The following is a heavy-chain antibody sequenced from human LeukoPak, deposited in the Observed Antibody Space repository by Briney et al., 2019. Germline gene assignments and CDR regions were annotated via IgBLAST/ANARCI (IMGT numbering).Heavy chain of an antibody. CDR3: AKDQSIAVAGTPGY. Sequence: RPGGSLRLSCAASGFTFSSYAMSWVRQAPGKGLEWVSAISGSGGSTYYADSVKGRFTISRDNSKNTPHLQMNSLRAEDTAVYYCAKDQSIAVAGTPGYWGQGTLVTVSS. J-gene: IGHJ4*02. V-gene: IGHV3-23*01. CDR1: GFTFSSYA. CDR2: ISGSGGST. D-gene: IGHD6-19*01.